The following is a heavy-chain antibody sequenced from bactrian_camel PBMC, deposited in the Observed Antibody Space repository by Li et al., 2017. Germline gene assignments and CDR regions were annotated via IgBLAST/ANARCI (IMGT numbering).Heavy chain of an antibody. Sequence: QVQLVESWGGSVQAGGSLKLSCVASGLPFSGYCMAWFRQAPGKEREGVAVIDRDGTTAYADSVKGRFTISKDKDHVKNTLFLEMTNLKADDTAMYYCTADTVKASLATIAQFATYEGHGTQVTVS. J-gene: IGHJ4*01. CDR2: IDRDGTTA. V-gene: IGHV3S6*01. D-gene: IGHD4*01. CDR1: GLPFSGYC.